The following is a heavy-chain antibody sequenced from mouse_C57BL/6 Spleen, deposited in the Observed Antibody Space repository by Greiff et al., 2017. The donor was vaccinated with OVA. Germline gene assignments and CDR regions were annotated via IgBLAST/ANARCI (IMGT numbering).Heavy chain of an antibody. CDR3: ARSKEGAWFAY. J-gene: IGHJ3*01. CDR2: IYPGDGDT. V-gene: IGHV1-80*01. CDR1: GYAFSSYW. Sequence: QVQLKESGAELVKPGASVKISCKASGYAFSSYWMNWVKQRPGKGLEWIGQIYPGDGDTNYNGKFKGKATLTADKSSSTAYMQLSSLTSEDSAVYFCARSKEGAWFAYWGQGTLVTVSA.